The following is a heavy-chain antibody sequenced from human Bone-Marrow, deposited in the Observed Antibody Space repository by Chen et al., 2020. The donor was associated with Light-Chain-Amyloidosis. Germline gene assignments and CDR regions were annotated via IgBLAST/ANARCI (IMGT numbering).Heavy chain of an antibody. J-gene: IGHJ4*02. CDR3: ARMMTTVTTTDY. Sequence: QVQLVQSGAEVKKPGASVKISCKASGYIFTKYYMHWVRQAPGEGFEWMGIINPISSSASYAEKFEGRVTMTRDTSTSTFYMELSSLKSEDTAVYYCARMMTTVTTTDYWGQGALVTVSS. CDR2: INPISSSA. D-gene: IGHD4-17*01. V-gene: IGHV1-46*01. CDR1: GYIFTKYY.